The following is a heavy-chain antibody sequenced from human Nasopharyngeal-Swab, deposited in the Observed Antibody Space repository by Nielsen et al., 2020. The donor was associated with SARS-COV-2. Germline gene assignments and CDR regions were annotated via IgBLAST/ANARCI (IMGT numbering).Heavy chain of an antibody. J-gene: IGHJ6*02. CDR1: GFTYSSYA. CDR2: ITCSGGST. D-gene: IGHD3-3*01. Sequence: GGSMKLSCAASGFTYSSYAMTWVRQAPGKGLVWVSTITCSGGSTYYADSVKGRFTISRDHAKNSLYLQMNSLRAEDTAVYYCARDGLDYDFWSAYFMDVWGQGTTVTVSS. CDR3: ARDGLDYDFWSAYFMDV. V-gene: IGHV3-23*01.